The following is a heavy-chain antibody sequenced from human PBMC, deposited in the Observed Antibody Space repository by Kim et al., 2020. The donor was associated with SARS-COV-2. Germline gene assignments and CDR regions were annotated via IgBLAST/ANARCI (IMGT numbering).Heavy chain of an antibody. V-gene: IGHV3-66*01. J-gene: IGHJ4*02. Sequence: RTHCADAVKGRITISRDDSRNAVYLQMNSVRAEDTAVYFCAREPSTYFDYWGQGTLVTVSS. CDR3: AREPSTYFDY. CDR2: RT.